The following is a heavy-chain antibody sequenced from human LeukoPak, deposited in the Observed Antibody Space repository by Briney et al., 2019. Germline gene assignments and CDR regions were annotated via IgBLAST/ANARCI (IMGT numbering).Heavy chain of an antibody. Sequence: PSGRSLRLSCAASGFIFSSYAMHWVRQAPGKGLEWVAVISYDGSNKYYADSVKGRFTISRDNSKNTLYLQMNSLRAEDTAVYYCARGTSGTNYGMDVWGQGTTVTVSS. V-gene: IGHV3-30-3*01. CDR2: ISYDGSNK. J-gene: IGHJ6*02. D-gene: IGHD2-2*01. CDR1: GFIFSSYA. CDR3: ARGTSGTNYGMDV.